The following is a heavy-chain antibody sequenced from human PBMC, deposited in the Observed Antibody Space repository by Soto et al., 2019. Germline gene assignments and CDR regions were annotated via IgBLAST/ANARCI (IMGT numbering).Heavy chain of an antibody. J-gene: IGHJ4*02. Sequence: GVLRLSCTASGFTFGDYAMSWFRQAPGKGLEWVGFIRSKAYGGTTEYAASVKGRFTISRDDSKSIAYLQMNSLKTEDTAVYYCTRLFRYSGYDSGGHFDYWGQGTLVTVSS. CDR2: IRSKAYGGTT. D-gene: IGHD5-12*01. V-gene: IGHV3-49*03. CDR1: GFTFGDYA. CDR3: TRLFRYSGYDSGGHFDY.